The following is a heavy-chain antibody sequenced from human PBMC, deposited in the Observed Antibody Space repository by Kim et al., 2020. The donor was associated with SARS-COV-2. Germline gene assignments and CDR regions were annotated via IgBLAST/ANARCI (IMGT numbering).Heavy chain of an antibody. CDR3: ARGGWNYLIHAFDI. V-gene: IGHV3-30*04. Sequence: GGSLRLSCAASGFTFSSYAMHWVRQAPGKGLEWVAVISYDGSNKYYVDSVKGRFTISRDNSKNTLYLQMNSLRAEDTAVYYCARGGWNYLIHAFDIWGQGTMVTVSS. J-gene: IGHJ3*02. CDR2: ISYDGSNK. D-gene: IGHD1-7*01. CDR1: GFTFSSYA.